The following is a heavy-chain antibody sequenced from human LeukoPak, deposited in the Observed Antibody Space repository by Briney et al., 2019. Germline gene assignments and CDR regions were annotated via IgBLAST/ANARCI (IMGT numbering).Heavy chain of an antibody. CDR1: GYTFISYG. CDR2: ISAYNGNT. Sequence: ASVKVSCKASGYTFISYGISWVRQAPGQGLEWMGWISAYNGNTNYAQKLQGRVTVTTDTSTSTAYMELRSLRSEDTAVYYCARGTFWSGYALYYFDYWGQGTLVTVSS. CDR3: ARGTFWSGYALYYFDY. D-gene: IGHD3-3*01. V-gene: IGHV1-18*01. J-gene: IGHJ4*02.